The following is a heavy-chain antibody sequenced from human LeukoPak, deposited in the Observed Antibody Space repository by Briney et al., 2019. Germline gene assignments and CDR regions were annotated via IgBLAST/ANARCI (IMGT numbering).Heavy chain of an antibody. CDR2: IYSGGTT. J-gene: IGHJ4*02. CDR1: EFTVSSNY. D-gene: IGHD2-2*01. CDR3: ARDIDVTAGFDY. V-gene: IGHV3-53*01. Sequence: GGSLRLSCAASEFTVSSNYMSWVRQAPGKGLEWVSVIYSGGTTYYADSVKGRFTISRDNAKNSLYLQMNSLRAEDMAVYYCARDIDVTAGFDYWGQGTLVTVSS.